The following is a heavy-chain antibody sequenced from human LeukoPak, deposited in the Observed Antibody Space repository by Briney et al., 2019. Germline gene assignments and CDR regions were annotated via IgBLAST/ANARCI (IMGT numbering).Heavy chain of an antibody. V-gene: IGHV1-24*01. D-gene: IGHD3-3*01. CDR2: FDPEDGET. Sequence: ASVKVSCKASGYTFTSYDINWVRQATGQGLEWMGGFDPEDGETIYAQKSQGRVTMTEDTSTDTAYMELGSLRSEDTAVYYCARAYDFPDYWGQGTLVTVSS. CDR3: ARAYDFPDY. CDR1: GYTFTSYD. J-gene: IGHJ4*02.